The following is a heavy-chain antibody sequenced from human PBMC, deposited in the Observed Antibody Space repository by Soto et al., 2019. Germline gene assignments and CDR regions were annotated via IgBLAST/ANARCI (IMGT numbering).Heavy chain of an antibody. CDR2: ISVDGGST. CDR3: AKDGIRGIHIDN. CDR1: GLTLSRYP. Sequence: GGSLRLSCAASGLTLSRYPMSWVRQAPGKGLQWVSSISVDGGSTYYPDSVKGRFTISRDSSNNTLYLQMNSLRAEDTAVYYCAKDGIRGIHIDNWGQGTLVTVSS. J-gene: IGHJ4*02. V-gene: IGHV3-23*01.